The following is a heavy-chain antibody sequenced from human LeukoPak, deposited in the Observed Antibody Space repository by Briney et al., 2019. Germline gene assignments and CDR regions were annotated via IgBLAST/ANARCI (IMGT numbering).Heavy chain of an antibody. CDR2: IYYSGNT. CDR1: GGSISSGDYY. D-gene: IGHD6-19*01. V-gene: IGHV4-30-4*08. J-gene: IGHJ4*02. Sequence: PSQTLSLTCTVSGGSISSGDYYWSWIRQPPGKGLEWIGYIYYSGNTYYNPSLKSRVTISVDTSKNRFSLKLSSVTAADTAVYYCASYTGYSSGWYGQDWGQGTLVTVSS. CDR3: ASYTGYSSGWYGQD.